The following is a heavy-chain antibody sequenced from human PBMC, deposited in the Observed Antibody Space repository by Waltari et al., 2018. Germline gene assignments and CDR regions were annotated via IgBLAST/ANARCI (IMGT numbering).Heavy chain of an antibody. CDR3: VRDVNDDPRGDY. CDR2: LDPKTGDR. CDR1: GYTFPAYF. Sequence: QVQLVQSGTEVTKPGASVEVSCQAFGYTFPAYFLHWVRQAPGQGLEWMGWLDPKTGDRNSAPRFQGRVTMTRDTSINTAYLKVTSLKSDDTAVYYCVRDVNDDPRGDYWGQGTLVTVSP. V-gene: IGHV1-2*02. D-gene: IGHD1-1*01. J-gene: IGHJ4*02.